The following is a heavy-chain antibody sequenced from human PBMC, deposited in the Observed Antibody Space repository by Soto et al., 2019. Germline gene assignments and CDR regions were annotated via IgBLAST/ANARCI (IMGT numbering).Heavy chain of an antibody. V-gene: IGHV3-23*01. CDR1: GFTFSSYA. CDR2: ISGRGEST. Sequence: EAQLLESGGGLVQPGGSLRLSCAASGFTFSSYAMSWVRQAPGKGLEWVSAISGRGESTNYADSVKGRSTISRDNSKNTMILHINSPISEDTAVYYCARWREQQLSRGYYGMAVWGQGTTVTVSS. D-gene: IGHD6-13*01. CDR3: ARWREQQLSRGYYGMAV. J-gene: IGHJ6*02.